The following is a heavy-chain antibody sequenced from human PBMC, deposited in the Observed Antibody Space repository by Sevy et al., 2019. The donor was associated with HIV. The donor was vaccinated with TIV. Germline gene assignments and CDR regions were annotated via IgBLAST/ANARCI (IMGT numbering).Heavy chain of an antibody. Sequence: GGSLRLSCAASGFTFSDYWMNWVCQAPGKGLEWVANIKKNGSEKYYVDSVKGRFTISRDNAKNSLYLQMNSLRVEDTAVYFCAKLGFYYDSSAYDYFDYWGQGTLVTVSS. CDR1: GFTFSDYW. J-gene: IGHJ4*02. V-gene: IGHV3-7*01. CDR3: AKLGFYYDSSAYDYFDY. D-gene: IGHD3-22*01. CDR2: IKKNGSEK.